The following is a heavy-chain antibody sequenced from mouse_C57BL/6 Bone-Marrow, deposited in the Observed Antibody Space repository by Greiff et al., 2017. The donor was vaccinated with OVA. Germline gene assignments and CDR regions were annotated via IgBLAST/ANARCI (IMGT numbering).Heavy chain of an antibody. D-gene: IGHD4-1*01. CDR2: ISDGGSYT. Sequence: EVKLVESGGGLVKPGGSLKLSCAASGFTFSSYAMSWVRQTPEKRLEWVATISDGGSYTYYPDNVKGRFTISRDNAKNNLYLQMSHLKSEDTAMYYCASKLGHYAMGYWGQGTSVTVSS. CDR3: ASKLGHYAMGY. J-gene: IGHJ4*01. CDR1: GFTFSSYA. V-gene: IGHV5-4*03.